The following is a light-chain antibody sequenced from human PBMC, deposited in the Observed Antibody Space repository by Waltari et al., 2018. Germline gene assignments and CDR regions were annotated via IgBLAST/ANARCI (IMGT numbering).Light chain of an antibody. CDR3: LQYNDWPPWT. Sequence: EIVMTQSPATLSVSHGERATLSCRARQRVTSNLAWYPQKPGQAPRLLIFGASTRAADIPARFSGSGSGTEVTLTISGLQSEDFAVYYCLQYNDWPPWTFGQGTKVEI. CDR2: GAS. CDR1: QRVTSN. V-gene: IGKV3-15*01. J-gene: IGKJ1*01.